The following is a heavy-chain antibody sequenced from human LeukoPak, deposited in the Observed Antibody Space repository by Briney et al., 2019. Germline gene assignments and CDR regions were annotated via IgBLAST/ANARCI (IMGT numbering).Heavy chain of an antibody. CDR2: IYTSGST. V-gene: IGHV4-61*02. CDR3: ARSAKTPDYYYYMDV. J-gene: IGHJ6*03. CDR1: GGSISSGSSY. Sequence: PSQTLSLTCTVSGGSISSGSSYWSWIRQPAGKGLEWIGRIYTSGSTNYNPSLKSRVTISVDTSKNQFSLKLSSVTAADTAVYYCARSAKTPDYYYYMDVWGKGTTVTVSS.